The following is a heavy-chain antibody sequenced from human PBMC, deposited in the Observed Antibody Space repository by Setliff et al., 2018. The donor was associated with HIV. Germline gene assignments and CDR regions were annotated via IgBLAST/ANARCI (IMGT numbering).Heavy chain of an antibody. CDR3: ARARGGCSGGSCPAHHYYYYMDV. Sequence: SETLSLTCTVSGGSISGGGYYWSWIRQHPGKGLEWIGYIYYSGSTYYNPSLKSRVTISVDMSKNQFSLKLSSVTAADTAVYYCARARGGCSGGSCPAHHYYYYMDVWSKGTTVTVSS. CDR1: GGSISGGGYY. V-gene: IGHV4-31*03. J-gene: IGHJ6*03. D-gene: IGHD2-15*01. CDR2: IYYSGST.